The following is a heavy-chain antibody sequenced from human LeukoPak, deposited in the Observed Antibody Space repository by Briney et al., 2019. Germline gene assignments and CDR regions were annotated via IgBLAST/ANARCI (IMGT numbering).Heavy chain of an antibody. CDR3: ARGLYIVVVPAAMDAFDI. J-gene: IGHJ3*02. CDR2: IWYDGSNK. Sequence: GGSLRLSCAVSGFTFSDYYMSWVRQAPGKGLEWVAVIWYDGSNKYYADSVKGRFTISRDNSKNTLYLQMNSLRAEDTAVYYCARGLYIVVVPAAMDAFDIWGQGTMVTVSS. D-gene: IGHD2-2*01. V-gene: IGHV3-33*08. CDR1: GFTFSDYY.